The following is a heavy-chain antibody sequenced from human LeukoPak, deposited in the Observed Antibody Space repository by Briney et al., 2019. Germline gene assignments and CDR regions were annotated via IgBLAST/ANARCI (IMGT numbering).Heavy chain of an antibody. J-gene: IGHJ4*02. CDR3: ATESVRAFDY. V-gene: IGHV3-30-3*01. CDR1: GFTFSSYA. Sequence: PGGSLRLSCAASGFTFSSYAMHWVRQAPGKGLEGVAVISYDGSNKYYADSVKGRFTISRDNSKNTLYLQMNSLRAEDTAVYYCATESVRAFDYWGQGTLVTVSS. CDR2: ISYDGSNK. D-gene: IGHD3-16*01.